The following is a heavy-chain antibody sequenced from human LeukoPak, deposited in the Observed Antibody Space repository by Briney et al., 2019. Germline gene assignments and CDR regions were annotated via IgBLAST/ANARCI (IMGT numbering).Heavy chain of an antibody. Sequence: SETLSLTCAVYGGSFSGYYWSWIRQPPGKGLEWIGEINHSGSTNYNPSLKSRVTISVDTSKNQFSLRLSSVTAADTAVYYCARGGGIAAAGTNFDYWGQGTLVTVSS. V-gene: IGHV4-34*01. CDR1: GGSFSGYY. CDR3: ARGGGIAAAGTNFDY. D-gene: IGHD6-13*01. J-gene: IGHJ4*02. CDR2: INHSGST.